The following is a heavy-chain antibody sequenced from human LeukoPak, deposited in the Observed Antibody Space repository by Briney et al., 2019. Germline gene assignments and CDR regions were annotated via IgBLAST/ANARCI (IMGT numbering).Heavy chain of an antibody. V-gene: IGHV1-46*01. CDR3: ASNAYYYGSGSYKGVGYFDY. Sequence: GASVKVSCKASGYTFTSYYMHWVRQAPGQGLEWMGIINPSGGSTSYAQKFQGRVTMTRDMSTSTVYMELSSLRSDDTAVYYCASNAYYYGSGSYKGVGYFDYWGQGTLVTVSS. CDR2: INPSGGST. J-gene: IGHJ4*02. D-gene: IGHD3-10*01. CDR1: GYTFTSYY.